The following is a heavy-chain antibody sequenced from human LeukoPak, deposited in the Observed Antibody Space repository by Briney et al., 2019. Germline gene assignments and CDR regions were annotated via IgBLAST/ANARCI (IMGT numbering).Heavy chain of an antibody. V-gene: IGHV1-8*03. CDR1: GYTFTSYD. Sequence: ASVKVSCKASGYTFTSYDINWVRQATGQGLEWMGWMNPNSGNTGYAQKFQGRVTITRNTSISTAYMELSSLRSEDTAVYYCATHSSSWLTFDYWGQGTLVTVSS. CDR3: ATHSSSWLTFDY. D-gene: IGHD6-13*01. CDR2: MNPNSGNT. J-gene: IGHJ4*02.